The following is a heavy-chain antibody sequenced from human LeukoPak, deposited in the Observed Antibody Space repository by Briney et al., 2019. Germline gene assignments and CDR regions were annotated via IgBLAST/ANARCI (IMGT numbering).Heavy chain of an antibody. CDR3: ARDVAYSSGWYSSGNYYYGMDV. CDR1: GGSISSYY. D-gene: IGHD6-19*01. CDR2: IYYSGST. Sequence: SETLSLTCTVSGGSISSYYWSWIRQPPGKGLEWIGYIYYSGSTNYNPSLKSRVTISVDTSKNQFSLKLSSVTAADTAVYYCARDVAYSSGWYSSGNYYYGMDVWGQGTTVTVS. V-gene: IGHV4-59*01. J-gene: IGHJ6*02.